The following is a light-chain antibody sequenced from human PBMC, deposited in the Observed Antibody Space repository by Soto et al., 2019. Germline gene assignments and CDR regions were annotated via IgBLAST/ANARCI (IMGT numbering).Light chain of an antibody. CDR3: AAWDDSLSGGV. Sequence: QSVLTQPPSASGTPGQRVTISCSGSSSNIGSNTVNWYQQLPGTAPKLLIYTNNQRTSGVPGRFSGSKSGTSASLAISGLQSEDEADYSCAAWDDSLSGGVFGGGTKLTVL. CDR1: SSNIGSNT. J-gene: IGLJ3*02. V-gene: IGLV1-44*01. CDR2: TNN.